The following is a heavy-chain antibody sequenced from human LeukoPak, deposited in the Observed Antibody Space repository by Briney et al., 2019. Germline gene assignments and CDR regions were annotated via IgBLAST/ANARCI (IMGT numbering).Heavy chain of an antibody. V-gene: IGHV1-69*04. CDR2: ILPILGIE. CDR3: AREVGAYNWFDP. J-gene: IGHJ5*02. Sequence: SVKVSCKASGGTFSTDSITWVRQAAGQGVEWMGRILPILGIEKYAQKFQGRVTITADTSTSTAYLELSSLRAEDTAVYYCAREVGAYNWFDPWGQGTLVTVSS. CDR1: GGTFSTDS. D-gene: IGHD4/OR15-4a*01.